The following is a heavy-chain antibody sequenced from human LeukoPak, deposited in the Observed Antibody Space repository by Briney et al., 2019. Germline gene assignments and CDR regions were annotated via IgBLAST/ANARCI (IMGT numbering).Heavy chain of an antibody. CDR3: VRNLPMDY. J-gene: IGHJ4*02. CDR2: ISGGGTT. D-gene: IGHD1-14*01. Sequence: GGSLRLSCSASGFTFSSYPMHWVRQAPRKGLEYVSSISGGGTTDYADSVRGRFTISRDNSKNTLYLQMSSLSPEDTAVYYCVRNLPMDYWGQGTLFTVSS. CDR1: GFTFSSYP. V-gene: IGHV3-64D*06.